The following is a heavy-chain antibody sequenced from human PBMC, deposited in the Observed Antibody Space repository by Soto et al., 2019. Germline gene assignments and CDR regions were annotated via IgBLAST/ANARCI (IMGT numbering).Heavy chain of an antibody. CDR2: IYPGDSDT. V-gene: IGHV5-51*01. CDR1: GYSFTSYW. J-gene: IGHJ6*02. CDR3: ARTVGSGKWGYYGMDV. D-gene: IGHD3-10*01. Sequence: GESLKISCKGSGYSFTSYWIGWVRQMPGKGLEWMGIIYPGDSDTRYSPSFQGQVTNSADKSISTAYLKWSSLKASDTAMYYCARTVGSGKWGYYGMDVWGQGTTVTVSS.